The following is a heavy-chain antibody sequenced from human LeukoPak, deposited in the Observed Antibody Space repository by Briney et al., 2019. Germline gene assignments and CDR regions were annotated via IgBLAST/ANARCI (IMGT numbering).Heavy chain of an antibody. Sequence: PGGSLRLSCVVSGFTLINYGMSWVRQAPGKGLEWVSTIRASGDRTYYAESVKGRFTMSGDKSKNTLYLQMSNLRAEDTAVYHCAVLAVPAVGYWGQGTLVIVSS. CDR1: GFTLINYG. J-gene: IGHJ4*02. CDR2: IRASGDRT. CDR3: AVLAVPAVGY. D-gene: IGHD2-15*01. V-gene: IGHV3-23*01.